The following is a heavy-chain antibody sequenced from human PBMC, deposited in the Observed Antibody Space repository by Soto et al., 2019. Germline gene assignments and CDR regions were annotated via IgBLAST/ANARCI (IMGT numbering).Heavy chain of an antibody. CDR1: GGSISSSSYY. J-gene: IGHJ4*02. Sequence: QMQLQESGPGLVKPSETLSLTCTVSGGSISSSSYYWGWIRQPPGQGLEWIGSIYYSGSTYYNPSLKSRVTISLDTSKNQFSLKLSSVTAADTAVYYCARRGGVAAALWGYWGQGTLVTVSS. CDR3: ARRGGVAAALWGY. V-gene: IGHV4-39*01. D-gene: IGHD6-13*01. CDR2: IYYSGST.